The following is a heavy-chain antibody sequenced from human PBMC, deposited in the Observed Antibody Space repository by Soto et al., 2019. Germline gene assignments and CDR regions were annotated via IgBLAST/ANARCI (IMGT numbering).Heavy chain of an antibody. D-gene: IGHD2-21*02. CDR2: IYYSGST. CDR3: ARHIVVVTANDAFDI. J-gene: IGHJ3*02. Sequence: PSEPLSLTCTVSGGSISSSSYYWGWIRQPPGKGLEWIGSIYYSGSTYYNPSLKSRVTISVDTSKNQFSLKLSSVTAADTAVYYCARHIVVVTANDAFDIWGQGTMVTVSS. V-gene: IGHV4-39*01. CDR1: GGSISSSSYY.